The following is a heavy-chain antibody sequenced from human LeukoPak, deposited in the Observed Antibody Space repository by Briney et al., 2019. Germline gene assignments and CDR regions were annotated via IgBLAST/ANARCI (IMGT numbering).Heavy chain of an antibody. CDR3: ARGASVLLWFGGSYGGFDP. D-gene: IGHD3-10*01. CDR2: INAGNGNT. CDR1: GYTFTSYA. Sequence: ASVKVSCKASGYTFTSYAMHWVRQAPGQRLEWMGWINAGNGNTKYSQKFQGRVTITRDTSASTAYMELSSLRSEDTAVYYCARGASVLLWFGGSYGGFDPWGQGTLVTVSS. J-gene: IGHJ5*02. V-gene: IGHV1-3*01.